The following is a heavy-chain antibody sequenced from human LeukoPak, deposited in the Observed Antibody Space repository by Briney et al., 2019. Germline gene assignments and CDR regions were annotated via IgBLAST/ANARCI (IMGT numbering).Heavy chain of an antibody. CDR3: ARAQNRIAVAGEYFQH. D-gene: IGHD6-19*01. CDR1: GFTFSSYW. CDR2: INSDGSST. V-gene: IGHV3-74*01. J-gene: IGHJ1*01. Sequence: GGSLRLSCAASGFTFSSYWMHWVRQAPGKGLVWVSRINSDGSSTSYADSVKGRFTISRDNAKNTLYLQMNSLRAEDTAVYYCARAQNRIAVAGEYFQHWGQGTLVTVSS.